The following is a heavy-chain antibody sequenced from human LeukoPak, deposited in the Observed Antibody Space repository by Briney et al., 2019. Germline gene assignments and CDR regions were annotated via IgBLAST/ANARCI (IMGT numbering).Heavy chain of an antibody. CDR2: ISSSSSYI. V-gene: IGHV3-21*01. CDR1: GFTFSSYA. Sequence: PGGSLRLSCAASGFTFSSYAMSWVRQAPGKGLEWVSSISSSSSYIYYADSVKGRFTISRDDAKNSLYLQMNSLRAEDTAVYYCARDPDYGDYSAFDIWGQGTMVTVSS. J-gene: IGHJ3*02. CDR3: ARDPDYGDYSAFDI. D-gene: IGHD4-17*01.